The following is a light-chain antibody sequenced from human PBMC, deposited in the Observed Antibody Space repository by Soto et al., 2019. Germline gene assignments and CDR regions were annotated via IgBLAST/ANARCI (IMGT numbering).Light chain of an antibody. CDR3: QQYSTPRLT. V-gene: IGKV3-20*01. Sequence: EIVLTQSPGTLSLSPGERATLSCRASQNVTSSYLAWYQQKPGQAPRLLISGASSRATGIPDRFSGSGSGRDFTLNISRLEPEYFAVYYCQQYSTPRLTFGGGPKVEIK. CDR1: QNVTSSY. CDR2: GAS. J-gene: IGKJ4*01.